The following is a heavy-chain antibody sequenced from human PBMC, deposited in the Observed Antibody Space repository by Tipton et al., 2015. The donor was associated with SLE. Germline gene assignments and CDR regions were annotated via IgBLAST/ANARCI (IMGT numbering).Heavy chain of an antibody. Sequence: TLSLTCAVYGGSFSGYYWNWIRQPPGKGLEWIGKIHHSGSTNYNPSLKSRVTISVDTSKNQFSLKVSSVTAADTAVYYCARGDGDYFDYWGQGTLVTVSS. V-gene: IGHV4-34*01. CDR3: ARGDGDYFDY. CDR2: IHHSGST. J-gene: IGHJ4*02. CDR1: GGSFSGYY. D-gene: IGHD4-17*01.